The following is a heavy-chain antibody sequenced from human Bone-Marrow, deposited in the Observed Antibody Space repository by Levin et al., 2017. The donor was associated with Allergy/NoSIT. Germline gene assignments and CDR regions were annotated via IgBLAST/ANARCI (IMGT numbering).Heavy chain of an antibody. D-gene: IGHD1-26*01. V-gene: IGHV3-33*01. J-gene: IGHJ4*02. Sequence: GGSLRLSCAASAFTFSAYGMHWVRQAPGRGLEWVAVIWYDGSDRYYADSVKGRFTISRDNSKNTLSLQMNSLRAEDTAMYYCTRDRGEWGQFYFDCWGQGTLVTVSS. CDR2: IWYDGSDR. CDR1: AFTFSAYG. CDR3: TRDRGEWGQFYFDC.